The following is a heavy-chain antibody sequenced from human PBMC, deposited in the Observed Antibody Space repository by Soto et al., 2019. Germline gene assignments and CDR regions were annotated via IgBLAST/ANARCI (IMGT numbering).Heavy chain of an antibody. Sequence: QVQLVESGGGVVQPGRSLRLSCAASGFTFSSYGMHWVRQAPGKGLEWVAVISYDGSNKYYADSVKGRFTISRDNSKNTLYLQMNSLRAEDTAVYYCAKMPSGYDSGDYWGQGTLVTVSS. CDR2: ISYDGSNK. D-gene: IGHD5-12*01. CDR3: AKMPSGYDSGDY. V-gene: IGHV3-30*18. CDR1: GFTFSSYG. J-gene: IGHJ4*02.